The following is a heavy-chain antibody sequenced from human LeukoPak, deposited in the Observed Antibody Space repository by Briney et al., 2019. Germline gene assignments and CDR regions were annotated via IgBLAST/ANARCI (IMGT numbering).Heavy chain of an antibody. V-gene: IGHV3-7*01. D-gene: IGHD3-3*01. J-gene: IGHJ4*02. Sequence: QTGGSLRLSCAASGFTFSSYWMSWVRQAPGKGLEWVANIKQDGSEKYYVDSVKGRFTISRDNAKNSLYLQMNSLRAEDTAVYYCARDFSGYDQADDYWGQGTLVTVSS. CDR3: ARDFSGYDQADDY. CDR2: IKQDGSEK. CDR1: GFTFSSYW.